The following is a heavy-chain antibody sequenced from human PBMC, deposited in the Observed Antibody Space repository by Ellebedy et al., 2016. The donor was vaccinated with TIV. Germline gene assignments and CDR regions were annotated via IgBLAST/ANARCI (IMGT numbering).Heavy chain of an antibody. J-gene: IGHJ4*02. CDR2: ISGSGGST. D-gene: IGHD4-17*01. V-gene: IGHV3-23*01. CDR3: AKAPDYGEAPYYFDY. Sequence: GESLKISXAASGFTFSSYAMSWVRRAPGKGLEWVSAISGSGGSTYYADSVKGRFTISRDNSKNTLYLQMNSLRAEDTAVYYCAKAPDYGEAPYYFDYWGQGTLVTVSS. CDR1: GFTFSSYA.